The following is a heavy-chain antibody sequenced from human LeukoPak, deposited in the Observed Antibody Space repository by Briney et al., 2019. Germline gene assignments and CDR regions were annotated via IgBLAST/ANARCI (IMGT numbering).Heavy chain of an antibody. D-gene: IGHD6-19*01. Sequence: GGSLRLSCSASGFTFSNYAMHWVRQAPGKGLEYVSAISSNGGSTYYADSVKGRFTISRDNSKNTLYLQMSSLRAEDTAVYYCVKGPSSGWYYYFYYWGQETLVTVSS. CDR2: ISSNGGST. CDR1: GFTFSNYA. CDR3: VKGPSSGWYYYFYY. V-gene: IGHV3-64D*06. J-gene: IGHJ4*02.